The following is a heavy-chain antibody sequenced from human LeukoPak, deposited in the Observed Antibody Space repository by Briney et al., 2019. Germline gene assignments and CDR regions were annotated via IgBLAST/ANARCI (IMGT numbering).Heavy chain of an antibody. V-gene: IGHV1-2*04. CDR1: GYTFTGYY. CDR2: INPNSGGT. Sequence: GASVKVSCKASGYTFTGYYMHWVRQAPGQGLEWMGWINPNSGGTNYAQKFQGWVTMTRDTSISTAYMELSRLRSDDTAVYYCARGQYYYGSGRAHDMDVWGQGTTVTVSS. D-gene: IGHD3-10*01. CDR3: ARGQYYYGSGRAHDMDV. J-gene: IGHJ6*02.